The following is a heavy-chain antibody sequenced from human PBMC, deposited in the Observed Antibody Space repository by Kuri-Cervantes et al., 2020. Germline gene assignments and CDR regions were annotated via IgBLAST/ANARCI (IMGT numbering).Heavy chain of an antibody. Sequence: ASVKVSCKASGYTFTSYAMHWVRQAPGQRLEWMGWSNAGNGNTKYSQEFQGRVTMTRDTSINTAYMQLSSLTSDDTAVYYCARTHLLLWVGEDDSFGIWGQGTMVTVSS. CDR2: SNAGNGNT. V-gene: IGHV1-3*02. J-gene: IGHJ3*02. D-gene: IGHD3-10*01. CDR3: ARTHLLLWVGEDDSFGI. CDR1: GYTFTSYA.